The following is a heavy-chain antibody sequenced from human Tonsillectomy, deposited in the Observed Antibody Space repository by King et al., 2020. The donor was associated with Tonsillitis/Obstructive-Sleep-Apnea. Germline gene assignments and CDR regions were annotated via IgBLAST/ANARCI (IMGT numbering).Heavy chain of an antibody. V-gene: IGHV3-30*01. CDR1: GFTFSSYA. D-gene: IGHD6-13*01. CDR3: ARGTPAAAGPYLDY. J-gene: IGHJ4*02. Sequence: QLVESGGGVVQPGRSLRLSCAASGFTFSSYAMHWVRQAPGKGLEWVAVISYDGSDKYYADSVKGRFTISRDNSKKTLYLLRNSLRAEDTAVYYCARGTPAAAGPYLDYWGQGTLVTVSS. CDR2: ISYDGSDK.